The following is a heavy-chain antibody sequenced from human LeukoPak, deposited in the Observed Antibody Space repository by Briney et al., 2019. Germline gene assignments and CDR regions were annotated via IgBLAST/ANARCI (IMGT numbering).Heavy chain of an antibody. V-gene: IGHV3-7*01. Sequence: GGSLRLSCADSGFSFSSFWMSWVRQAPGKGLEWVANLERDGSHKDYVDSVRGRFAISRDNAKNSLYLQMNSLRVEDTATYYCARDPLNGALDYWGQGTLVTVAS. J-gene: IGHJ4*02. D-gene: IGHD7-27*01. CDR1: GFSFSSFW. CDR2: LERDGSHK. CDR3: ARDPLNGALDY.